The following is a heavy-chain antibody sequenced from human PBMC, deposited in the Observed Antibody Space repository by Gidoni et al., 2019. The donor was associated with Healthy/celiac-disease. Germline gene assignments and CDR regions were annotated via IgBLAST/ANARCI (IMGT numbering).Heavy chain of an antibody. J-gene: IGHJ4*02. CDR3: AAVVDTAMVVVDY. Sequence: QVQLQESGPGLVKPSETLSLTCTVSGGSISSYYWSWIRQPPGKGLEWIVYIYYSGRTNYNPSLKSRVTISVDTSKNQFSLKLSSVTAADTAVYYCAAVVDTAMVVVDYWGQGTLVTVSS. CDR2: IYYSGRT. CDR1: GGSISSYY. D-gene: IGHD5-18*01. V-gene: IGHV4-59*01.